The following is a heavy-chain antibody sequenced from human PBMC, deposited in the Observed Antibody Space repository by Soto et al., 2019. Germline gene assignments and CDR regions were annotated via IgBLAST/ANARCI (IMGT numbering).Heavy chain of an antibody. V-gene: IGHV3-23*01. CDR1: GFTFSTYA. D-gene: IGHD1-7*01. CDR2: ISANGQGI. CDR3: AKDRNYPRDQFHY. J-gene: IGHJ4*02. Sequence: GGSLRLSCAASGFTFSTYALSWVRQAPGKGLEWVSAISANGQGIYYADSVRGRFTISRDNSKNTIFLHMDSLSAEDTAVYYCAKDRNYPRDQFHYWGQGTLVTVSS.